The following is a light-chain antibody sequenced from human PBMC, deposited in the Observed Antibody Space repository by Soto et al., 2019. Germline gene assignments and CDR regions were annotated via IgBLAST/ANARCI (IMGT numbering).Light chain of an antibody. CDR2: AAY. CDR1: QSISSY. V-gene: IGKV1-39*01. Sequence: DIQMTQSPSSLSASVGDRVTITCRASQSISSYLNWYQQKPGKAPKLLIYAAYSLQSGVPSRFSGSGSGTDFTLAISSLQPVDFATYYCQQSYSTPQTVGQGTKVEIK. J-gene: IGKJ1*01. CDR3: QQSYSTPQT.